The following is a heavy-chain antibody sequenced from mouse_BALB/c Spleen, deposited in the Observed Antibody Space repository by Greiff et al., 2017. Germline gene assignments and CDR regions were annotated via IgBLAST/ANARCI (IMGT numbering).Heavy chain of an antibody. CDR1: GFTFSDYY. Sequence: EVKLMESGGGLVKPGGSLKLSCAASGFTFSDYYMYWVRQTPEKRLEWVATISDGGSYTYYPDSVKGRFTISRDNAKNNLYLQMSSLKSEDTAMYYCAREEDYDSWFAYWGQGTLVTVSA. V-gene: IGHV5-4*02. J-gene: IGHJ3*01. CDR3: AREEDYDSWFAY. CDR2: ISDGGSYT. D-gene: IGHD2-4*01.